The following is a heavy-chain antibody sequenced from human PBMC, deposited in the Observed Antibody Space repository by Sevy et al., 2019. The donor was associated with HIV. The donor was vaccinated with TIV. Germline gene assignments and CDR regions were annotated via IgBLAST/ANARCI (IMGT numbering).Heavy chain of an antibody. Sequence: SETLSLTCAVYGGSFSGYYWSWILQPPGKALEWIGEIHHSGSTNYNPSLKSRVTISVDTSKNQFSLKLSTVTAADTAVYYCARVHLWLRGYFDYWGQGTLVTVSS. J-gene: IGHJ4*02. CDR1: GGSFSGYY. CDR3: ARVHLWLRGYFDY. D-gene: IGHD3-10*01. CDR2: IHHSGST. V-gene: IGHV4-34*01.